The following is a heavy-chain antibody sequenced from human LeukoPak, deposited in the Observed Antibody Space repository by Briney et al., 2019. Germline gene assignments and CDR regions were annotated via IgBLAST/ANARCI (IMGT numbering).Heavy chain of an antibody. V-gene: IGHV4-61*01. D-gene: IGHD3-22*01. CDR1: GGSVSSGSYY. J-gene: IGHJ4*02. CDR3: ASRWWYDSSGYRVRNFDY. Sequence: SETLSLTCTVSGGSVSSGSYYWSWIRQPPGKGLEWIGYIYYSGSTNYNPSLKSRVTISVDTSKNQFSLKLSSVTAADTAVYYCASRWWYDSSGYRVRNFDYWGQGTLVTVSS. CDR2: IYYSGST.